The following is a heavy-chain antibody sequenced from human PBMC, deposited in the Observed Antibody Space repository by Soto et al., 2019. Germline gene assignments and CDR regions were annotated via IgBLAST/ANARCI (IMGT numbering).Heavy chain of an antibody. J-gene: IGHJ5*02. CDR3: ARCSFAAHNWFDP. CDR1: GFTFSSYW. CDR2: INRDGVGT. D-gene: IGHD3-10*02. Sequence: EVQLVESGGGLVQPGGSLRLSCEASGFTFSSYWMHWVRQAPGKGLVWVARINRDGVGTTYADSVKGRFTISRDNAKNKLYLQINSLTAEDTAVYYCARCSFAAHNWFDPWGQGTLVTVSS. V-gene: IGHV3-74*01.